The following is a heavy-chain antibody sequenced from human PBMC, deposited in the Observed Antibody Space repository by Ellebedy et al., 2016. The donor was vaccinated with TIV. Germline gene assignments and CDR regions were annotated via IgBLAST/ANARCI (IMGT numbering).Heavy chain of an antibody. CDR1: GGTFSSYA. V-gene: IGHV1-69*13. D-gene: IGHD3-10*01. J-gene: IGHJ4*02. CDR3: ARVRYITMVRGVIGYFDY. CDR2: IIPIFGTA. Sequence: SVKVSXXASGGTFSSYAISWVRQAPGQGLEWMGGIIPIFGTANYAQKFQGRVTITADESTSTAYMELRSLRSDDTAVYYCARVRYITMVRGVIGYFDYWGQGTLVTVSS.